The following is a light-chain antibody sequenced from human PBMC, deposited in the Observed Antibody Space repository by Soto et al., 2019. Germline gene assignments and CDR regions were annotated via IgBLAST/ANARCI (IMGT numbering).Light chain of an antibody. J-gene: IGLJ2*01. CDR3: VLYMGSGIEV. CDR2: STN. V-gene: IGLV8-61*01. CDR1: SGSVSTSYY. Sequence: QTAVTQEPSFSVSPGGTVTLTCGLSSGSVSTSYYPSWYQQTPGQAPRTLIYSTNTRSSGVPDRFSGSILGNKAALTITGAQADDESDYYCVLYMGSGIEVFGGGTKVTVL.